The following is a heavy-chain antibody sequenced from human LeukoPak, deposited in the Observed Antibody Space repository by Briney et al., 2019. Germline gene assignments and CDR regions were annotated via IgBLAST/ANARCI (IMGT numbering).Heavy chain of an antibody. Sequence: GGSLRLSCAASGFTVSSNYMSWVRQAPGKGLEWVSVIYSGGSTYYADSVKGRFTISRDNSKNTLYLQMNGLRAEDTAVYYCARASSYGDYVGFGGQGTLSPSPQ. D-gene: IGHD4-17*01. J-gene: IGHJ4*02. CDR2: IYSGGST. V-gene: IGHV3-53*01. CDR1: GFTVSSNY. CDR3: ARASSYGDYVGF.